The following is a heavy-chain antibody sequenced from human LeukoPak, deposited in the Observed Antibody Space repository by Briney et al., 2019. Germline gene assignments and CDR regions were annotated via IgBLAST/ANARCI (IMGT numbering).Heavy chain of an antibody. V-gene: IGHV3-30*03. Sequence: GGSLRLSCAASGFTFSSYGMHWGREALGKGLEWVAVISYDGSNKYYADSVKGRFTISRDNSKDTLYLQMNSLRAEDTAVYYCARSAAMISLQLDYWGQGTLVTVSS. D-gene: IGHD3-22*01. CDR1: GFTFSSYG. CDR3: ARSAAMISLQLDY. CDR2: ISYDGSNK. J-gene: IGHJ4*02.